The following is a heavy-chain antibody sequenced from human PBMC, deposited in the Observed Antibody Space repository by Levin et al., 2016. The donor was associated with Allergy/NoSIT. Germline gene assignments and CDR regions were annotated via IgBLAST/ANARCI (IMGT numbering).Heavy chain of an antibody. D-gene: IGHD2-15*01. CDR2: ISSSSSYI. Sequence: GGSLRLSCAASGFTFSSYSMNWVRQAPGKGLEWVSSISSSSSYIYYADSVKGRFTISRDNAKNSLYLQMNSLRAEDTAVYYCARDFDIVVDYYYYGMDVWGQGTTVTVSS. J-gene: IGHJ6*02. V-gene: IGHV3-21*01. CDR1: GFTFSSYS. CDR3: ARDFDIVVDYYYYGMDV.